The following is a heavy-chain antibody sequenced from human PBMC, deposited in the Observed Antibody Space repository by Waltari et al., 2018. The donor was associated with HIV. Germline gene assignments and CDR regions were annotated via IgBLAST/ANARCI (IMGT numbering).Heavy chain of an antibody. D-gene: IGHD5-12*01. CDR1: EFTVSTDY. CDR3: ARGSEYSGYADAFDI. J-gene: IGHJ3*02. V-gene: IGHV3-53*02. Sequence: EVQLVETGGGLIQPGGSLRLSCAASEFTVSTDYMSWVRQAPGKGLELVSVIYSGGSTYYADSVKGRFTISRDNSKNTLYLQMNSLRAEDTAIYYCARGSEYSGYADAFDIWGQGTMVTVSS. CDR2: IYSGGST.